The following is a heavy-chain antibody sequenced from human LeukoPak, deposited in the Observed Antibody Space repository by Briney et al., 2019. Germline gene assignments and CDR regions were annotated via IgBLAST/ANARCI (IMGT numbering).Heavy chain of an antibody. CDR2: IYTSGST. J-gene: IGHJ3*02. CDR1: GGSISSGSYY. V-gene: IGHV4-61*02. D-gene: IGHD3-16*01. CDR3: ARGGPRDAFDI. Sequence: PSETLSLTCTVSGGSISSGSYYWSWLRQPAGKGLEWIGRIYTSGSTNYNPSLKSRVTISVDTSKNQFSPKLSSVTAADTAVYYCARGGPRDAFDIWGQGTMVTVSS.